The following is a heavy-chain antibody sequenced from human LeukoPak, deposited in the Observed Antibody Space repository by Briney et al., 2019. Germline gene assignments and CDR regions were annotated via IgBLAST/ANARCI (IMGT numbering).Heavy chain of an antibody. J-gene: IGHJ4*02. CDR1: GFTFKSYA. CDR3: TRDRGYSGYAHGY. Sequence: PGGSLRLSCAASGFTFKSYALGWVRQAPGKGLEWVSSILNSSYIYYADSVKGRFTISRDNTENSLILQMNGLRAEDTGVYYCTRDRGYSGYAHGYWGQGTLVIVSS. CDR2: ILNSSYI. V-gene: IGHV3-21*01. D-gene: IGHD5-12*01.